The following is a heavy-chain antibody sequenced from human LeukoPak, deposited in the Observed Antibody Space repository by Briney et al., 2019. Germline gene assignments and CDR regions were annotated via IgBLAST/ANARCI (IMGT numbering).Heavy chain of an antibody. J-gene: IGHJ4*02. CDR2: INHSGST. V-gene: IGHV4-34*01. Sequence: SETLSLTCAVYGGSFSGYYWSWIRQPPGKGLEWIGEINHSGSTNYNPSLKSRVTISVDTSNNQFSLKLSSVTAADTAAYYCASAPRRGSSSFKGRMVAATRTDYWGQGTLVTVSS. CDR3: ASAPRRGSSSFKGRMVAATRTDY. D-gene: IGHD2-15*01. CDR1: GGSFSGYY.